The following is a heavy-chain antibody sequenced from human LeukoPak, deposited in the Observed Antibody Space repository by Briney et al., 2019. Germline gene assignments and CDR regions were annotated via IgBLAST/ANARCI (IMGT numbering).Heavy chain of an antibody. Sequence: GRSLRLSCAASGFPVSSYGMHWVRQAPGKGLEWVAVLSYDGSNEYYADSVKGRFTISRDNSKNTLYLQMNSLRVEDTAVYYCAGSWFYRDYFEYWGQGTLVTVSS. CDR1: GFPVSSYG. CDR2: LSYDGSNE. V-gene: IGHV3-30*03. D-gene: IGHD3-10*01. J-gene: IGHJ4*02. CDR3: AGSWFYRDYFEY.